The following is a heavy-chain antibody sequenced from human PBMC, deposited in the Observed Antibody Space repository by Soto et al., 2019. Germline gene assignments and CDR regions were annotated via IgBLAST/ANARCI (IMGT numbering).Heavy chain of an antibody. CDR3: VKEGYMRSDWYGQFDC. J-gene: IGHJ4*02. Sequence: LRLSCSASGFTFNTFAMHWVRQTPGKGLEFVSAISSNGGNTYYADSVKGRFAISRDNSKNTLYLQMCSLRPEDTALYYCVKEGYMRSDWYGQFDCWGQGTLVTVSS. CDR2: ISSNGGNT. V-gene: IGHV3-64D*06. D-gene: IGHD6-19*01. CDR1: GFTFNTFA.